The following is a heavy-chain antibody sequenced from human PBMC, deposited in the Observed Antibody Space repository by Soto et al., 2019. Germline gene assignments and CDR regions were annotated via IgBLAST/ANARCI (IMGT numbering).Heavy chain of an antibody. CDR1: GFSLSDIT. Sequence: EVELLESGGGLVQPGGSLRLSCAGSGFSLSDITRSWVRHLPGRGLQWVADISASGATTNYADSVRGRFTISRDNSQSNLYLQMTKLGVEDTAVYYCTVRRFSRSWSSFDFWGQGTLVTVSS. D-gene: IGHD3-10*01. CDR3: TVRRFSRSWSSFDF. CDR2: ISASGATT. V-gene: IGHV3-23*01. J-gene: IGHJ4*02.